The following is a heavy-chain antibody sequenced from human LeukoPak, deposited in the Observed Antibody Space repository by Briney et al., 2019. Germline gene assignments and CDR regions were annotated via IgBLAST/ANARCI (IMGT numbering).Heavy chain of an antibody. CDR1: GFTFSSYA. V-gene: IGHV3-64*01. D-gene: IGHD3-10*02. J-gene: IGHJ5*02. CDR3: ARMFTFNWFDP. CDR2: ISSNGGST. Sequence: GGSLRLSCAASGFTFSSYAMHWVRQAPGKGLEYVSAISSNGGSTYYANSVKGRFTISRDNSKNTLYLQMGSLRAEDMAVYYCARMFTFNWFDPWGQGTLVTVSS.